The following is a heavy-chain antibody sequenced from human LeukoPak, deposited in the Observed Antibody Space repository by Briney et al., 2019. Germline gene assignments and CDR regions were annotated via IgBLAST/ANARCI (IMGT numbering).Heavy chain of an antibody. CDR1: GGTFSSYA. D-gene: IGHD3-10*01. J-gene: IGHJ5*02. CDR2: IIPIFGTA. V-gene: IGHV1-69*05. CDR3: ALDIRTMVRGVIIRWFAP. Sequence: GASVKVPCKASGGTFSSYAISWVRQAPGQGLEWMGGIIPIFGTANYAQKFQGRVTITTDESTSTAYMELSSLRSEDTAVYYCALDIRTMVRGVIIRWFAPWGQGTLVTVSS.